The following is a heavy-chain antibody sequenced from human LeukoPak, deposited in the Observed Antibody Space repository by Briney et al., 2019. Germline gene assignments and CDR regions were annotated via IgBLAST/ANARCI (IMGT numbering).Heavy chain of an antibody. J-gene: IGHJ4*02. CDR2: ISWDGGST. D-gene: IGHD3-10*01. Sequence: GGSLRLSCAASGFTFDDYAMHWVRQAPGKGLEWVSLISWDGGSTYYADSVKGRFTISRDNSKNSLYLQMNSLRAEDTALYYCAKSTNYYGSGSYYSHWGQGTLVTVSS. CDR1: GFTFDDYA. CDR3: AKSTNYYGSGSYYSH. V-gene: IGHV3-43D*03.